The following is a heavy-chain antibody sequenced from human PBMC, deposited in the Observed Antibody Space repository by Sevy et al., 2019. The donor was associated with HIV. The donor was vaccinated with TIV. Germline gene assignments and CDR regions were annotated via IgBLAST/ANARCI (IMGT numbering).Heavy chain of an antibody. CDR1: GFTFSSYA. J-gene: IGHJ4*02. D-gene: IGHD3-16*01. CDR3: TEVYDSMSAFGGVSGSYFDY. V-gene: IGHV3-23*01. Sequence: GGSLRLSCAASGFTFSSYAMRWVRQAPGKGLEWVSAISGSGGSTYYADSVKGRFTISRDNTKNTLYLQMNSLRDEDTAGDEGTEVYDSMSAFGGVSGSYFDYWGQGTLVTVSS. CDR2: ISGSGGST.